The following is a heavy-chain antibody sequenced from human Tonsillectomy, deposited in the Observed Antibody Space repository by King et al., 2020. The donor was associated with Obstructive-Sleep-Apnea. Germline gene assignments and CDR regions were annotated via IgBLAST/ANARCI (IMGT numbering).Heavy chain of an antibody. CDR1: GFTLDDSA. CDR2: ISWNIGSI. D-gene: IGHD5-18*01. V-gene: IGHV3-9*01. Sequence: VQLVESGGGVVQPGRSLRLSCAASGFTLDDSAMHCVRQAPGKGLEWFSGISWNIGSIVYADSVKVRFTISRDNAKNPLYLQMNRLRAEDTALYYCAKDLDTAMVGAFDYWGQGTLVTVSS. CDR3: AKDLDTAMVGAFDY. J-gene: IGHJ4*02.